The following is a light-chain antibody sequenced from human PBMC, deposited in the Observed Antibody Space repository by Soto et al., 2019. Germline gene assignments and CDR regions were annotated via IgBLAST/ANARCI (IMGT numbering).Light chain of an antibody. J-gene: IGKJ5*01. V-gene: IGKV3-15*01. Sequence: EIVMTQSKAPLSVSPGERATLSCRASQNVRSNLAWYQQKPGQAPRLLIFGASTRATGIPARFSGTGSGTEFTLTISSLQSEDFAVYYCQQYNTWPPITFGQGTRLEIK. CDR2: GAS. CDR3: QQYNTWPPIT. CDR1: QNVRSN.